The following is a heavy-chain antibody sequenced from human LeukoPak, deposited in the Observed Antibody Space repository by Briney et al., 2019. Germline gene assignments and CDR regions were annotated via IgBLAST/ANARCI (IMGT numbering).Heavy chain of an antibody. CDR3: AKDANNCSSTSCYAGGYYYYYMDV. CDR2: ISSSGSTI. Sequence: GGSLRLSCAASGFTFSSYEMNWVRQAPGKGLEWVSYISSSGSTIYQADSVKGRFTISRDNAKNSLYLQMNSLRAEDTAVYYCAKDANNCSSTSCYAGGYYYYYMDVWGKGTTVTVSS. V-gene: IGHV3-48*03. J-gene: IGHJ6*03. D-gene: IGHD2-2*01. CDR1: GFTFSSYE.